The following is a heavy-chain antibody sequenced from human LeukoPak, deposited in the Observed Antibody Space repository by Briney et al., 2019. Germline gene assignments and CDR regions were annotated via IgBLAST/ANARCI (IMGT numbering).Heavy chain of an antibody. CDR2: ISSNSGFK. CDR3: ARPRGCGSARCNNFDY. V-gene: IGHV3-21*01. Sequence: NPGGSLRLSCAASGFTFSRYTMNWVRQAPGKGLEWVSSISSNSGFKKYADSLKGRFTISRDNARNSLYLQMNNLRAEDTAVYYCARPRGCGSARCNNFDYWGQGTLVTVSS. CDR1: GFTFSRYT. J-gene: IGHJ4*02. D-gene: IGHD2-2*01.